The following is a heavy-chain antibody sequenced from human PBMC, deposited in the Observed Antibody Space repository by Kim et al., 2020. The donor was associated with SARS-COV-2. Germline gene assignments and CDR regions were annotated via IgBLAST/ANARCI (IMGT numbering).Heavy chain of an antibody. V-gene: IGHV3-30*04. J-gene: IGHJ4*02. D-gene: IGHD1-1*01. CDR2: ISYDGSNK. Sequence: GGSLRLSCAASGFTFSSYAMHWVRQAPGKGLEWVAVISYDGSNKYYADSVKGRFTISRDNSKNTLYLQMNSLRAEDTAVYYCARAPGTTHNCGFWGQGTLVTVSS. CDR1: GFTFSSYA. CDR3: ARAPGTTHNCGF.